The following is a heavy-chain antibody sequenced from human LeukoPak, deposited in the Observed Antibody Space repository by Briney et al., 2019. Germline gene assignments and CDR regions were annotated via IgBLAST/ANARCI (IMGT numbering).Heavy chain of an antibody. J-gene: IGHJ6*03. V-gene: IGHV3-21*01. Sequence: PGGSLRLSCAASGFTLSSHSMNWVRQAPGKGLEWVSSISSSGSYIYYADSVKGRFTISRDNSKNTLSLQMNSLRSEDTAVYYCAKDPRKVRVSVVPAARYMDVWGKGTTVTISS. D-gene: IGHD2-2*01. CDR2: ISSSGSYI. CDR1: GFTLSSHS. CDR3: AKDPRKVRVSVVPAARYMDV.